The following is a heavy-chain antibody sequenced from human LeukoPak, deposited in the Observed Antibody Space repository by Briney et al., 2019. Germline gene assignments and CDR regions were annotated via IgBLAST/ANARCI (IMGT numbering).Heavy chain of an antibody. D-gene: IGHD2-2*01. CDR1: GFTFSSYW. V-gene: IGHV3-74*01. J-gene: IGHJ4*02. Sequence: GGSLRLSCAASGFTFSSYWMHWVRQGPGKGLVWVSHISTDGSRTAYADSVKGRFTISRDNAKNSLYLQMNSLRAEDTAIYYCATVMGGYCSSSGCYPFDYWGQGTLVTVSS. CDR2: ISTDGSRT. CDR3: ATVMGGYCSSSGCYPFDY.